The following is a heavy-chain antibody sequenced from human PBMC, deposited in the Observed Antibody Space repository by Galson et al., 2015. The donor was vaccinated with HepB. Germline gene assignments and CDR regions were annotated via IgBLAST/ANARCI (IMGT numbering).Heavy chain of an antibody. D-gene: IGHD2-15*01. J-gene: IGHJ4*02. V-gene: IGHV1-69*04. CDR2: IIPILGIA. Sequence: SVKVSCKASGGTFSSYTISWVRQAPGQGLEWMGRIIPILGIANYAQKFQGRVTITADKSTSTAYMELSSLRSEDTAVYYCARDQGCSGGSCSGYFDYWGQGTLVTVSS. CDR3: ARDQGCSGGSCSGYFDY. CDR1: GGTFSSYT.